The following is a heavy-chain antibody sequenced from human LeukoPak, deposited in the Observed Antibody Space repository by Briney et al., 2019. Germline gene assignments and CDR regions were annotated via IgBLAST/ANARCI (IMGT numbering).Heavy chain of an antibody. CDR1: GFTFNIYW. CDR3: ARDVYYSLDP. J-gene: IGHJ5*02. Sequence: SGGSLRLSCEASGFTFNIYWMNWVRLAPGKGLVSVSRIHSDGTTTSYADSVKGRFTISRDNAKNTVYLQMNNLRAEDTAVYFCARDVYYSLDPWGQGTQVTVSS. CDR2: IHSDGTTT. V-gene: IGHV3-74*01. D-gene: IGHD3-22*01.